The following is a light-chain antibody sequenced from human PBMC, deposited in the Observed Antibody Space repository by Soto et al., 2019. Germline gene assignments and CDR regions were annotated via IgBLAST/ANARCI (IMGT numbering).Light chain of an antibody. CDR1: QSVLYSSNNKNY. CDR2: KAS. CDR3: QQYSTYPWT. J-gene: IGKJ1*01. V-gene: IGKV4-1*01. Sequence: DIVMIQSPYSLAVSLGERATINCKSSQSVLYSSNNKNYLAWYQQKPGKAPKLLIYKASTLKSGVPSRFSGSGSATEFTLTISSLQPDDFATYYCQQYSTYPWTFGQGTKV.